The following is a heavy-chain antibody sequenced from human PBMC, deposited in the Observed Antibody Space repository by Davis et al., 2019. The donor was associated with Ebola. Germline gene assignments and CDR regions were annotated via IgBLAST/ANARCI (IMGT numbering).Heavy chain of an antibody. CDR2: IYHSGST. Sequence: MPSETLSLTCAVSGGSISSSNWWSWVRQPPGKGLEWIGEIYHSGSTNYNPSLKSRVTISVDKSKNQFSLKLSSVTAADTAVYYCARDPRYSGSYYRFDYWGQGTLVTVSS. CDR3: ARDPRYSGSYYRFDY. J-gene: IGHJ4*02. V-gene: IGHV4-4*02. CDR1: GGSISSSNW. D-gene: IGHD1-26*01.